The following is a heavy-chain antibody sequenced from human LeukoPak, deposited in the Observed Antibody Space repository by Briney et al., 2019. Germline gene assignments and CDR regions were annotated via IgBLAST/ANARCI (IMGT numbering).Heavy chain of an antibody. V-gene: IGHV4-39*01. CDR2: IYYSGNT. CDR3: ARSWRRFNYYYMDV. CDR1: GASIGASRYY. J-gene: IGHJ6*03. Sequence: PSETLSLTCTVSGASIGASRYYWGWSRQPPGKGLEWIGNIYYSGNTYFNPSLKSRVTISVDTSKNQFSLKLSAETAADTAVYYCARSWRRFNYYYMDVWGKGTTVTVSS. D-gene: IGHD3-3*01.